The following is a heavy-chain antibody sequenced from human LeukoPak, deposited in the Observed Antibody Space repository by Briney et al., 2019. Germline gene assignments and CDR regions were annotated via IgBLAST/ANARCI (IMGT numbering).Heavy chain of an antibody. V-gene: IGHV4-39*07. CDR2: IYTSGST. D-gene: IGHD3-10*01. Sequence: SETLSLTCTVSGGSISSSSYYWGWIRQPPGKGLEWIGRIYTSGSTNYNPSLKSRVTISVDTSKNQFSLKLSSVTAADTAVYYCAGGFGDDAFDIWGQGTMVTVSS. CDR3: AGGFGDDAFDI. J-gene: IGHJ3*02. CDR1: GGSISSSSYY.